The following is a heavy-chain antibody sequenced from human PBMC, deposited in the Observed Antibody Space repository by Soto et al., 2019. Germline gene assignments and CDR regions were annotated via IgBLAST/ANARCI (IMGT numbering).Heavy chain of an antibody. J-gene: IGHJ3*02. CDR3: ARGLVGATHYDAFDI. CDR1: GGSFSGYY. V-gene: IGHV4-34*01. Sequence: SETLSLTCAVYGGSFSGYYWNWIRQPPGKGLEWIGKINHRGTTNYNPYLTSRVTISIDTSWNQLSLKLSSVTAADTAVYYCARGLVGATHYDAFDIWGQGTMVTVSS. D-gene: IGHD1-26*01. CDR2: INHRGTT.